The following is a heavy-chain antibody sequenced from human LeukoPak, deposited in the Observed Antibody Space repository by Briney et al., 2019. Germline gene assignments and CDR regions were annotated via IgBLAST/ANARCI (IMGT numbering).Heavy chain of an antibody. CDR1: GFAFSSYA. V-gene: IGHV3-23*01. D-gene: IGHD2-2*01. CDR2: IGATGGVT. J-gene: IGHJ4*02. CDR3: AKDRSVVVPTAANY. Sequence: GGSLRLSCAASGFAFSSYAMNWVRQAPGKGLEWLSAIGATGGVTFYADSVKGRFTISRDNSKNTLYLQMSSLRAEDTAFYYCAKDRSVVVPTAANYWGQGTVVTVSS.